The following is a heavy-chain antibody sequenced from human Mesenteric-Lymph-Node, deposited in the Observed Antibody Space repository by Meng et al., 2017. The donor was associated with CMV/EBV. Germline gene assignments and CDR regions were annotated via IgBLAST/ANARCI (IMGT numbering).Heavy chain of an antibody. CDR2: ISFDGSNK. Sequence: GESLKISCAGSGFLFNTYALHWVRQAPGKGLEWVAVISFDGSNKYYTDSVRGRFTISRDNSENTLYLQMNSLRAEDTAVYYCAKSAGSPAFDIWGQGTVVTVSS. V-gene: IGHV3-30-3*02. CDR1: GFLFNTYA. J-gene: IGHJ3*02. CDR3: AKSAGSPAFDI.